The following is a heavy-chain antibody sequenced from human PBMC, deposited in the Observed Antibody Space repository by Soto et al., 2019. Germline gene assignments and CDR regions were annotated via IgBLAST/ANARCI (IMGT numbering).Heavy chain of an antibody. V-gene: IGHV3-23*01. J-gene: IGHJ4*02. CDR1: TFTFSSYA. Sequence: EVQLLESGGGLVQPGGSLRLSCAASTFTFSSYAMSWVRQAPGKGLEWVSTISGSGGSTYYADSVKGRFTISGDNSKSALYLQMNSLRAEDTAIYYCAKESDISLFYFDDWGQGTLVTVSS. D-gene: IGHD2-15*01. CDR2: ISGSGGST. CDR3: AKESDISLFYFDD.